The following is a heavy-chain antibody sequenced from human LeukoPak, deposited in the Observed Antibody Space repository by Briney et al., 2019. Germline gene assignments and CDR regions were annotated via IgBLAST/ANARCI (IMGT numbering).Heavy chain of an antibody. V-gene: IGHV3-74*01. J-gene: IGHJ4*02. CDR2: INSDGGST. D-gene: IGHD6-19*01. Sequence: GGSLRLSCAASGFTFSNYWMHWVRQAPGKGLVWLSRINSDGGSTNYADSVRGRFTISRDNAKNMLCLQMNSPRADDTAVYYCAVSSGWYNWGQGTLVTVSS. CDR1: GFTFSNYW. CDR3: AVSSGWYN.